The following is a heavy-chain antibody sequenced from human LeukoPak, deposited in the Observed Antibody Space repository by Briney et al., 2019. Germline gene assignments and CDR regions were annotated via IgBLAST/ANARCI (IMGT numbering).Heavy chain of an antibody. CDR1: GFTFVDYA. CDR3: ANDFPRSSWGYYYCYGLDV. CDR2: ISVDGYTT. J-gene: IGHJ6*02. V-gene: IGHV3-43*02. Sequence: PGGSLRLSFAASGFTFVDYAMHGGRQAPGKGLEWVSLISVDGYTTDYADSVKGRFTISRDNRNTSLYLQMNSLRTEDTALYYCANDFPRSSWGYYYCYGLDVWGQGTTVTISS. D-gene: IGHD6-6*01.